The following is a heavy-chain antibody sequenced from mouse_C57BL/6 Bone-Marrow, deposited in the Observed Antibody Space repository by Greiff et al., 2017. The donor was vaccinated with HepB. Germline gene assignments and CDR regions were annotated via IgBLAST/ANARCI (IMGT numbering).Heavy chain of an antibody. Sequence: EVQLKESGPELVKPGASVKISCKASGYSFTDYNMNWVKQSNGKSLEWIGVINPNYGTTSYNQKFKGKATLTVDQSSSTAYMQLNSLTSEDSAVYYCAREGGYAYYYGPGDYWGQGTTLTVSS. J-gene: IGHJ2*01. CDR3: AREGGYAYYYGPGDY. D-gene: IGHD1-1*01. V-gene: IGHV1-39*01. CDR2: INPNYGTT. CDR1: GYSFTDYN.